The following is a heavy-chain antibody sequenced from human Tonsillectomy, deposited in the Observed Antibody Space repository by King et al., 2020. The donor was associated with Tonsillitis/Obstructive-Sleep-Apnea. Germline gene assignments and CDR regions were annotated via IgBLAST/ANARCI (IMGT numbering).Heavy chain of an antibody. D-gene: IGHD6-6*01. Sequence: QLVQSGAEVKKPGASVRVSCKASGYSFTDYYVHWVRQAPGQGLEWMGRMNPNSGGANYAQKFQGRVTLTRDTSITTAYMELSSLRSDDTAVYFCARDHSSPRVNWVGPWGQGTLVTVSS. CDR2: MNPNSGGA. CDR3: ARDHSSPRVNWVGP. J-gene: IGHJ5*02. V-gene: IGHV1-2*06. CDR1: GYSFTDYY.